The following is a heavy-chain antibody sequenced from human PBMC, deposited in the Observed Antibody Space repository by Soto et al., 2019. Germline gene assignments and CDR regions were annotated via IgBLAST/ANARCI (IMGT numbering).Heavy chain of an antibody. V-gene: IGHV3-30*18. CDR1: GFTFSSYG. J-gene: IGHJ3*02. CDR2: ISYDGSNK. CDR3: AKSEYSSGWLHDAFDI. D-gene: IGHD6-19*01. Sequence: QVQLVESGGGVVQPGRSLRLSCAASGFTFSSYGMHWVRQAPGKGLEWVAVISYDGSNKYYADSVKGRFTISRDNSKKTLDLQMNSLRAEDTAVYYCAKSEYSSGWLHDAFDIWGQGTMVTVSS.